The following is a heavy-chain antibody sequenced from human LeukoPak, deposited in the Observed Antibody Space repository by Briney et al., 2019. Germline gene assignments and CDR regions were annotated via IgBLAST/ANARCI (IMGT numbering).Heavy chain of an antibody. V-gene: IGHV4-34*01. CDR1: GGSFSGYY. D-gene: IGHD3-10*01. CDR2: SNHSGST. CDR3: AGGRITMVRGGRDTRKYYYYYYMDV. J-gene: IGHJ6*03. Sequence: PSETLSLTCAVYGGSFSGYYWSWIRQPPGKGLEWIGESNHSGSTKYNPSLKSRVTISVDTSKNQFSLKLSSVTAADTAVYYCAGGRITMVRGGRDTRKYYYYYYMDVWGKGTTVTISS.